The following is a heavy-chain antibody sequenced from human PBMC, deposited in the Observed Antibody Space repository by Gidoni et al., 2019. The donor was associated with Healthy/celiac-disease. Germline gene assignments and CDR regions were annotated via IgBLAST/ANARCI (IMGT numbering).Heavy chain of an antibody. V-gene: IGHV3-21*01. J-gene: IGHJ4*02. CDR2: ISTSSSYI. Sequence: EVQLGESGGGRVKPGGVLGLSWAACGLTFSCYSMDWGRQAPGKGLVWVSSISTSSSYIYYADSVKGRFTISSATAKNSLYLQMNSLRAEDTAVYYCARAFIAAADKDWGQGTLVTVSS. D-gene: IGHD6-13*01. CDR3: ARAFIAAADKD. CDR1: GLTFSCYS.